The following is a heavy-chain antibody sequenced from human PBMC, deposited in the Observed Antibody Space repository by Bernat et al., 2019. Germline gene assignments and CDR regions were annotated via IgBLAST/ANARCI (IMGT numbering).Heavy chain of an antibody. Sequence: QVQLQESGPGLVKPSETLSLTCTVSGGSISSYYWSWIRQPPGKGLEWIGYIYYSGSTNYNPSLKSRVTISVDTSKNQFSLKLSSVTAADTAVYYCAGGSGSLTLWGKGTLVTVSS. CDR1: GGSISSYY. CDR2: IYYSGST. V-gene: IGHV4-59*01. J-gene: IGHJ4*02. D-gene: IGHD1-26*01. CDR3: AGGSGSLTL.